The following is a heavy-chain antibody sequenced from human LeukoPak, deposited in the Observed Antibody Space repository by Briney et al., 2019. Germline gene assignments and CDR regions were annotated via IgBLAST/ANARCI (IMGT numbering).Heavy chain of an antibody. D-gene: IGHD1-26*01. J-gene: IGHJ6*02. Sequence: SETLSLTCIVSGGSIGPYYWSWIRQAAGKGPEWIGRIYTSGTADYNPALKGRVFLSVDTAKNQFSLKVTSVTAADTAVYYCARDSGRIDGMDVWGQGTTVTVSS. CDR2: IYTSGTA. CDR3: ARDSGRIDGMDV. V-gene: IGHV4-4*07. CDR1: GGSIGPYY.